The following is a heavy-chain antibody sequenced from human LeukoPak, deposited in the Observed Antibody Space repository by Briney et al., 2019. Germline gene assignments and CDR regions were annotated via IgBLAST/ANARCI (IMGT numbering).Heavy chain of an antibody. D-gene: IGHD6-19*01. CDR3: ARGPSPEGSGWYGGHDY. V-gene: IGHV3-30-3*01. J-gene: IGHJ4*02. CDR1: GFTFSSYA. Sequence: AGGSLRLSCAASGFTFSSYAMHWVRQAPGKGLEWVAVISYDGSNKYYADSVKGRFTISRDNSKNTLYLQMNSLRAEDTAVYYCARGPSPEGSGWYGGHDYWGQGTLVTVSS. CDR2: ISYDGSNK.